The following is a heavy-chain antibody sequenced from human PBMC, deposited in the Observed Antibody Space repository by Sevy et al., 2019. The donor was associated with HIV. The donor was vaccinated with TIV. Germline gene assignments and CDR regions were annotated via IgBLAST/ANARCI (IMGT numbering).Heavy chain of an antibody. Sequence: SETLSLTCTVSGGSISSYYWSWIRQPPGKGLEWIGYIYYSGSTNYNPSLKSRVTISVDTSKNQFSLKLSSVTAADTVVYYCARALRSDRTPWWFDSWGQGTLVTVSS. CDR2: IYYSGST. CDR3: ARALRSDRTPWWFDS. D-gene: IGHD1-7*01. V-gene: IGHV4-59*01. J-gene: IGHJ5*01. CDR1: GGSISSYY.